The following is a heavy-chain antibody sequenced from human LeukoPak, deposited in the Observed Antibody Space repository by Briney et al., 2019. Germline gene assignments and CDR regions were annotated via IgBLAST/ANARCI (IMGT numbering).Heavy chain of an antibody. CDR1: GFTFSSYS. V-gene: IGHV3-21*01. J-gene: IGHJ4*02. CDR2: ISSSSSYI. Sequence: PGGSLRLSCAASGFTFSSYSMNWVRQAPGKGLEWVSSISSSSSYIYYADSVKGRFTISRDNAKNSLYLQMNSLRAEDTAVYYCARCSGGTRKPPTPLGYWGQGTLVTVSS. CDR3: ARCSGGTRKPPTPLGY. D-gene: IGHD2-15*01.